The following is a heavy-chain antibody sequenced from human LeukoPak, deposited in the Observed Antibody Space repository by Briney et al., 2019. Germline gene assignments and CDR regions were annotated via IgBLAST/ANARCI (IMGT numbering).Heavy chain of an antibody. CDR2: IYASGST. V-gene: IGHV4-4*07. CDR3: ARLPDYGDYPSAFDI. D-gene: IGHD4-17*01. Sequence: PSETLSLTCTVSGGSISSYYWSWIRQPAGKGLEWIGRIYASGSTNYNPSLKSRVTMSVDTSKSQFSLKLSSVTAADTAVYYCARLPDYGDYPSAFDIWGQGTMVTVSS. CDR1: GGSISSYY. J-gene: IGHJ3*02.